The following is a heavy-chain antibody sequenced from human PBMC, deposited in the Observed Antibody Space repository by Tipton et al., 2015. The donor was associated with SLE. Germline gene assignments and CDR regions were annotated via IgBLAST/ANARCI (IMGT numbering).Heavy chain of an antibody. CDR1: GGSISSYY. CDR3: ARERNGNWFDP. D-gene: IGHD2-8*01. Sequence: TLSLTCTVSGGSISSYYWRWIRQPPGKGLEWIGYIYTSGSTNYNPPLKSRVTISVDTSKNQFSLKLSSVTAADTAVYYCARERNGNWFDPWGQGTLVTVSS. J-gene: IGHJ5*02. V-gene: IGHV4-4*08. CDR2: IYTSGST.